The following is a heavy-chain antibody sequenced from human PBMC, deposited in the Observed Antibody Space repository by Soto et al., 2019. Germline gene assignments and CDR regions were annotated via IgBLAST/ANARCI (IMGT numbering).Heavy chain of an antibody. D-gene: IGHD3-9*01. J-gene: IGHJ4*02. CDR3: ARGGDILTGNLIFDY. CDR2: IIPILGIA. V-gene: IGHV1-69*02. CDR1: GGTFSSYT. Sequence: GASVKVSCKASGGTFSSYTISWVRQAPGQGLEWMGRIIPILGIANYAQKFQGRVTITADKSTSTAYMELSSLRSEDTAVYYCARGGDILTGNLIFDYWGQGTLVTVSS.